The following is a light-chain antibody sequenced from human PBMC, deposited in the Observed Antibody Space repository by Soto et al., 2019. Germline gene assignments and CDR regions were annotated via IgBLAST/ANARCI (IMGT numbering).Light chain of an antibody. V-gene: IGLV2-14*01. J-gene: IGLJ2*01. Sequence: QSVLTQPASVSGSPGQSITISCTGTSSDVCGYNYVSWYHQHPGKAPKLMIYDVSNRPSGVSNRFSGSKSGNTASLTISGLQAEDEADYYCSSYTSSSTLVVFGGGTKLTVL. CDR2: DVS. CDR1: SSDVCGYNY. CDR3: SSYTSSSTLVV.